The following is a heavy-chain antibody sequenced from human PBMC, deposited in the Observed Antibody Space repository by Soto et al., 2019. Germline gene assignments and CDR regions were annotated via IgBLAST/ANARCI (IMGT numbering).Heavy chain of an antibody. D-gene: IGHD5-12*01. CDR1: GGTFSSYA. Sequence: GASVKVSCKASGGTFSSYAISWVRQAPGQGLEWMGGIIPIFGTANYAQKFQGRVTITADESTSTAYMELSSLRSEDTAVYYCASKGGSARYYYYGMDVWGQGTTVTVSS. CDR3: ASKGGSARYYYYGMDV. J-gene: IGHJ6*02. V-gene: IGHV1-69*13. CDR2: IIPIFGTA.